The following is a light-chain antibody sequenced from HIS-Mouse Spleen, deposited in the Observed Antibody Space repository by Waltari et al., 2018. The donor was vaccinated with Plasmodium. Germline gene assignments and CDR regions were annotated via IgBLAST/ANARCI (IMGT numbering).Light chain of an antibody. J-gene: IGKJ1*01. CDR3: QQYNSYSWT. CDR1: QSISSW. V-gene: IGKV1-5*03. CDR2: KAS. Sequence: DIQMTQSPSTLSASVGDRVTITCRASQSISSWLAGYKQKPGKAPKLLIYKASSLESGVPSRFSGSGSGTEFTLTISSLQPDDFATYYCQQYNSYSWTFGQGTKVEIK.